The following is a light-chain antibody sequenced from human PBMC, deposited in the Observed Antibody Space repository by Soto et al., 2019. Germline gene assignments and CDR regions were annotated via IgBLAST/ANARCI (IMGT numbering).Light chain of an antibody. Sequence: DILMTQSPSSLSASVGDRVTITCRASQSISNYLNWYRQKPGKAPKVLIYGASTLQSGVPSRFSGSGSGTDFTLTISILQPEDFATYYCQQSYSNPFTFGPGTKVDIK. CDR3: QQSYSNPFT. CDR1: QSISNY. CDR2: GAS. J-gene: IGKJ3*01. V-gene: IGKV1-39*01.